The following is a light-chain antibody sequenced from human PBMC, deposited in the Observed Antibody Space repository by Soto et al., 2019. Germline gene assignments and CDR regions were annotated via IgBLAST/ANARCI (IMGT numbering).Light chain of an antibody. J-gene: IGKJ2*01. V-gene: IGKV1-5*03. CDR3: QHYKRYPNT. CDR1: QTISNW. CDR2: EAS. Sequence: DIQMTQSPSTLSASVGDRVTITCRASQTISNWLAWYQQKPRKVPRLLIYEASNLQSGVPSRFSGSGSGTEFTLTISSVQPDDFATYYCQHYKRYPNTFGQGTKLEIK.